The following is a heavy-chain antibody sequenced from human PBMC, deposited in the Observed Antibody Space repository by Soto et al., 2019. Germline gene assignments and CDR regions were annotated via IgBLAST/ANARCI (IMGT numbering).Heavy chain of an antibody. CDR3: ASEGRYDYWSFFDN. V-gene: IGHV3-7*01. J-gene: IGHJ4*02. Sequence: GGSLRLSCIASGFTFSSYGMSWVRQAPGKGPEWVANIKQDGSERYYVDSVKGRFTISRDIAKNSLYLQMNSLRADDTAVYYCASEGRYDYWSFFDNWGQGTLVTVSS. CDR1: GFTFSSYG. D-gene: IGHD3-3*01. CDR2: IKQDGSER.